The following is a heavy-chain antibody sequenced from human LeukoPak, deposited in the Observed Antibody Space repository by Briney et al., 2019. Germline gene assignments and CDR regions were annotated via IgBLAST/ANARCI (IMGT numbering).Heavy chain of an antibody. Sequence: GGSLRLSCAVSGLTFSSSWMDWVRQAPGRGLEWVASINPDGNKKYSADSVKGRFTISRDNAENSLYLQMNSLRVEDTAFYYCARDLAYSRLDYWGQGMLVTVSS. CDR3: ARDLAYSRLDY. CDR2: INPDGNKK. D-gene: IGHD5-18*01. J-gene: IGHJ4*02. V-gene: IGHV3-7*01. CDR1: GLTFSSSW.